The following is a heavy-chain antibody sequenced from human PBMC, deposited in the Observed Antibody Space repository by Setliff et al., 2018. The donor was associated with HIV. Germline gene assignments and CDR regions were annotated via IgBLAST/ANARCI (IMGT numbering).Heavy chain of an antibody. D-gene: IGHD6-13*01. J-gene: IGHJ4*02. Sequence: PSETLSLTCDVSGYSISSGYYWGWIRQPPGKGLEWIGSVSHTGSPYYNPSLKSRVTISVDTSKNQFSLKLSSVTAADTAVYYCARHESGRSSSWSNFDYWGQGTLVTVSS. CDR1: GYSISSGYY. CDR2: VSHTGSP. CDR3: ARHESGRSSSWSNFDY. V-gene: IGHV4-38-2*01.